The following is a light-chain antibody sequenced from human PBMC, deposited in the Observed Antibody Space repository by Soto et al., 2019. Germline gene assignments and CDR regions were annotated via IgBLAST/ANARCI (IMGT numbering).Light chain of an antibody. CDR3: CSSAGSSTMP. J-gene: IGLJ2*01. CDR1: SSDVGNYNL. Sequence: QSALSQPASGSGSRGQSITIACTGTSSDVGNYNLVSWYQQYPGKAPKLMIFEDTKRTSGVSHRFSGSKSGNTASLTIAGLQPEDAADYYCCSSAGSSTMPFGGGTKVTVL. V-gene: IGLV2-23*01. CDR2: EDT.